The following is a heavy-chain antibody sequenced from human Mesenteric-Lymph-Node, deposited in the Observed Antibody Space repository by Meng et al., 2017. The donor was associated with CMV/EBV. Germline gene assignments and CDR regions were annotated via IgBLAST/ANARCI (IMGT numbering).Heavy chain of an antibody. Sequence: LSLTCAASGLTFDDYAMHWVRQAPGKGLEWVSGISWNRGSIAYADSVKGRFTFSRDNAKNSLYLQMNSLRAEDTAVYYCVKAPYCSTTSCYWYFDLWGRGTLVTVSS. J-gene: IGHJ2*01. CDR3: VKAPYCSTTSCYWYFDL. CDR2: ISWNRGSI. CDR1: GLTFDDYA. V-gene: IGHV3-9*01. D-gene: IGHD2-2*01.